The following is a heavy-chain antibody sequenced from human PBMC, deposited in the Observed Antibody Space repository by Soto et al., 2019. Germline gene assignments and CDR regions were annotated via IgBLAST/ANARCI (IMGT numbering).Heavy chain of an antibody. CDR3: VRGSSGASDFWSGYYHFDF. D-gene: IGHD3-3*01. CDR1: GYTFTGYY. V-gene: IGHV1-46*03. J-gene: IGHJ4*02. CDR2: INPSGGST. Sequence: QVQLVQSGAEVRKPGASVKVSCKASGYTFTGYYIHWVRHAPGQGLEWMGMINPSGGSTSYTQKFRGRGTVTRDTSTSTVYMELSNLRSADTAVYYCVRGSSGASDFWSGYYHFDFWGQGTLVTVSS.